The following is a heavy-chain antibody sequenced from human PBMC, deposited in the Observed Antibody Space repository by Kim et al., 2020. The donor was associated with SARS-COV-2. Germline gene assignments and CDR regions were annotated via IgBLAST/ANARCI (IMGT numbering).Heavy chain of an antibody. Sequence: GGSLRLSCAASGFTFSSYWMSWVRQAPGKGLEWVANIKQDGSEKYYVDSVKGRFTISRDNAKNSLYLQMNSLRAEDTAVYYCARGWEYYYDSSGHNPFDYWGQGTLVTVSS. CDR3: ARGWEYYYDSSGHNPFDY. CDR2: IKQDGSEK. CDR1: GFTFSSYW. J-gene: IGHJ4*02. D-gene: IGHD3-22*01. V-gene: IGHV3-7*01.